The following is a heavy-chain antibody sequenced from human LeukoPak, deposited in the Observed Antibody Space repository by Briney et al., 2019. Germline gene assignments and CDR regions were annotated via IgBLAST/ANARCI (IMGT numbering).Heavy chain of an antibody. CDR2: IWYDGSNK. J-gene: IGHJ6*02. CDR3: ARDLLRKDYYYYGMDV. D-gene: IGHD1-26*01. Sequence: PGGSLRLSCAASGFTFSSYGMHWVRQAPGKGLEWVAVIWYDGSNKYYADSVKGRFTISRDNSKNTLYLQMNSLRAEDTAVYYCARDLLRKDYYYYGMDVWGQGTTVTVS. CDR1: GFTFSSYG. V-gene: IGHV3-33*01.